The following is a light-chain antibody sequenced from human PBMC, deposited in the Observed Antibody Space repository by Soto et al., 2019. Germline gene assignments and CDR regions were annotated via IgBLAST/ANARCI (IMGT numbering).Light chain of an antibody. CDR1: QTISSW. Sequence: DIQMTQSPSTLSVSVGDRVTITCRASQTISSWLAWYQQKPGKAPQILIYKASSLESGVPSRLSGSRSGTEFTLTISSMKPDDYATYYCQQYNSYRAFGQGTKVDIK. CDR3: QQYNSYRA. CDR2: KAS. V-gene: IGKV1-5*03. J-gene: IGKJ1*01.